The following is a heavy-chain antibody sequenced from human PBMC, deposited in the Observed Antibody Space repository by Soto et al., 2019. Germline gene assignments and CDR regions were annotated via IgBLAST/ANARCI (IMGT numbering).Heavy chain of an antibody. CDR2: ISGTGVST. V-gene: IGHV3-23*01. CDR1: GFTFSSYA. D-gene: IGHD1-26*01. Sequence: GGSLRLSCAASGFTFSSYAMSWVRQAPGKGLERVSAISGTGVSTYADSVKGRFTISRDNSKSTLYLQMNSLRADDTAVYYCARDRGIVGANPRMYYYYGMDVWGQGTTVTVSS. J-gene: IGHJ6*02. CDR3: ARDRGIVGANPRMYYYYGMDV.